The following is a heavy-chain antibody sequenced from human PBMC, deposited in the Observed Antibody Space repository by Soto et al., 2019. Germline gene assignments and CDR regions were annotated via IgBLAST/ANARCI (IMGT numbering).Heavy chain of an antibody. J-gene: IGHJ4*02. V-gene: IGHV3-11*04. D-gene: IGHD6-13*01. CDR3: ATSAAAPGNY. Sequence: GGSLRLSCAASGFRFSDYYMTWIRQAPGKGLEWVSYINSRGSTIYQADSVRGRFTISRDNAKNSLYLQMNSLRAEDTAVYYCATSAAAPGNYWGQGTLVTVSS. CDR2: INSRGSTI. CDR1: GFRFSDYY.